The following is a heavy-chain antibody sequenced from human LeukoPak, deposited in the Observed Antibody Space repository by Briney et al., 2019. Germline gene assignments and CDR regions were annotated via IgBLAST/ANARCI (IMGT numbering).Heavy chain of an antibody. J-gene: IGHJ4*02. D-gene: IGHD1-1*01. V-gene: IGHV4-4*02. CDR3: ARVSGFWRFDY. Sequence: PSGTLSLTCAVSGGSISSSNWWSWVRQPPGKGLEWIGEIHRSGSTNYNPALKSRVTISVDKSKNQFSLKLSSVTATDTAIYYCARVSGFWRFDYWGQGTLLTVSS. CDR2: IHRSGST. CDR1: GGSISSSNW.